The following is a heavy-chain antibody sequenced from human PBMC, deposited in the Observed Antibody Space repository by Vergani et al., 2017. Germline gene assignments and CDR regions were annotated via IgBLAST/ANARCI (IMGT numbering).Heavy chain of an antibody. D-gene: IGHD3-10*01. J-gene: IGHJ1*01. CDR3: TTAWGLYYLHGEYFQY. CDR2: ISSGGGDI. CDR1: GFTFGDYA. Sequence: VQLVESAGGVVQPGGSLRLSCTASGFTFGDYAMSWFRQAPGKGLEWVATISSGGGDIFYADSVKGRFTISRDNSKNTLFLQMNSLKDEDTAVYYCTTAWGLYYLHGEYFQYWGRGTLVSVSS. V-gene: IGHV3-23*04.